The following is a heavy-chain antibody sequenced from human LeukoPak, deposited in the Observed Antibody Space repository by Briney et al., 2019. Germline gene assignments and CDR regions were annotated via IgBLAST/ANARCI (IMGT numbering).Heavy chain of an antibody. V-gene: IGHV3-23*01. J-gene: IGHJ4*02. CDR1: GFAFSSYA. D-gene: IGHD4-23*01. CDR3: VRGYGGNSDFDY. CDR2: ISGSGGST. Sequence: PGGSLRLSCAASGFAFSSYAMSWVRQAPGKGLEWVSAISGSGGSTYYADSVKGRFTISRDNSKNTLYLQMNSLRAEDTAVYYCVRGYGGNSDFDYWGQGTLVTVSS.